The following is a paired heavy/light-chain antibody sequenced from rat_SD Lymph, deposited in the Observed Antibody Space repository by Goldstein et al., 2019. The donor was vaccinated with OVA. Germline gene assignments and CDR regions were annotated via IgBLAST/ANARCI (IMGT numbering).Heavy chain of an antibody. D-gene: IGHD1-6*01. CDR3: ARHGWGSGFAY. Sequence: QVQLKESGPGLVQPSQTLSLTCTVSGFSLTTYGVSWVRQPPGKGLEWIGAMWIDGNTDYNSALKSRLSLSRDTSESQVLLKMNSLQTEDTAMYFCARHGWGSGFAYWGQGTLVTVSS. CDR1: GFSLTTYG. CDR2: MWIDGNT. J-gene: IGHJ3*01. V-gene: IGHV2-16*01.
Light chain of an antibody. V-gene: IGKV4S7*01. CDR2: DTS. CDR1: SSVSY. Sequence: EIVLTQSPTTIAASPGEKVIITCRASSSVSYMYWYQQKSGASPKIWIYDTSKLTSGVPNRFSGSGSGTSYSLTINTVETEDVATYHCQQWSSSPPTFGAGTKLELK. CDR3: QQWSSSPPT. J-gene: IGKJ2-1*01.